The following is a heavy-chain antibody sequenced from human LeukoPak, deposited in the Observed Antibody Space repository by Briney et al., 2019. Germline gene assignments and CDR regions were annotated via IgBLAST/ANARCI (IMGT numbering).Heavy chain of an antibody. CDR1: GLTFSSYS. D-gene: IGHD6-13*01. V-gene: IGHV3-21*01. CDR2: ISSSSSYI. Sequence: GGSLRLSCAASGLTFSSYSMNWVRQAPGKGLEWVSSISSSSSYIYYADSVKGRFTISRDNAKNSLYLQMNSLRAEDTAVYYCARNIAAAGTNYYYGMDVWGQGTTVTVSS. CDR3: ARNIAAAGTNYYYGMDV. J-gene: IGHJ6*02.